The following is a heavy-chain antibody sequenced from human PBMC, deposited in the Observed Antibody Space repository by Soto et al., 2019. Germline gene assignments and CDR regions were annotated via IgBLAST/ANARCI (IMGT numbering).Heavy chain of an antibody. D-gene: IGHD2-15*01. Sequence: EVQLVESGGGLVQPGGSLTLSCAASGFTFSRHWMHWVRQAPGKGLVWVSRIKTDGTSTSYADSVKGRFTISRDNAKNSLYLQMNSLRAEDTAVYYCAREAIPGRFDPWGQGTLVTVSS. CDR1: GFTFSRHW. CDR2: IKTDGTST. J-gene: IGHJ5*02. V-gene: IGHV3-74*01. CDR3: AREAIPGRFDP.